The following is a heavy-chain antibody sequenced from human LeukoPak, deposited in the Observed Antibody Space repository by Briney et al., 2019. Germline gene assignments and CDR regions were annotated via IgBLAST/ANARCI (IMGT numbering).Heavy chain of an antibody. CDR3: ARGYIFGVVTHFDY. D-gene: IGHD3-3*01. V-gene: IGHV1-69*04. CDR1: GGTFSSYA. CDR2: IIPILGIA. Sequence: ASVKVSCKASGGTFSSYAISWVRQAPGQGLEWMGRIIPILGIANYAQKFQGRVTITADKSTSTAYMELSSLRSEDTAVYYCARGYIFGVVTHFDYWGQGTLVTVSS. J-gene: IGHJ4*02.